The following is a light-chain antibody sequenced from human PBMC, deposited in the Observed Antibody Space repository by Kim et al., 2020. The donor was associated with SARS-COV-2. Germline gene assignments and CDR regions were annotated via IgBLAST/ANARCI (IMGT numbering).Light chain of an antibody. Sequence: QSVLTQPPSVSGAPGQRVTISCTGNSSNIGAGYDVHWYQQLPGTAPKLLIYGNRNRPSGAPDRFSGSKSGTSASLAITGLQAEDEADYYCQSYDSSLSGSYVFGTGTKVTVL. J-gene: IGLJ1*01. CDR2: GNR. V-gene: IGLV1-40*01. CDR1: SSNIGAGYD. CDR3: QSYDSSLSGSYV.